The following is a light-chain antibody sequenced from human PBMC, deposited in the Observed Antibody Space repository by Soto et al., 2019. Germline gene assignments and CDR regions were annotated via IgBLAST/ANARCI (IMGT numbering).Light chain of an antibody. CDR2: MND. V-gene: IGLV1-47*01. J-gene: IGLJ1*01. CDR1: TSNILRNY. CDR3: ASWDDSLSGYV. Sequence: QSVLTQPPSASGNPGQRLTISCSGSTSNILRNYVYWYRQLPGTAPRLLISMNDQRPSGVPDRFSGSKSGTLASPAISGLRSEDEADYYCASWDDSLSGYVFGTGTKVTVL.